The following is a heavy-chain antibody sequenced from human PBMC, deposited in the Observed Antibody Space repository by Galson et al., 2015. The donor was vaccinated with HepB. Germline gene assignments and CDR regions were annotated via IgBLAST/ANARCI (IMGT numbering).Heavy chain of an antibody. CDR3: ARDDYEGVYFDY. CDR2: INPSGGST. CDR1: GYTFTSYH. Sequence: SVKVSCKAFGYTFTSYHMHWVRQAPGQGLEWMGIINPSGGSTSYAQKFQGRVTMTRDTSTSTVYMELSSLRSEDTAVYYCARDDYEGVYFDYWGQGTLVTVSS. V-gene: IGHV1-46*01. D-gene: IGHD4-17*01. J-gene: IGHJ4*02.